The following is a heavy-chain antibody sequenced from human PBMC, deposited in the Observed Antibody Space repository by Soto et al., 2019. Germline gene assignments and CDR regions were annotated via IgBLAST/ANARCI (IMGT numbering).Heavy chain of an antibody. V-gene: IGHV1-69*01. CDR2: IIPIFGTA. Sequence: QVQLVQSGAEVKKPGSSVKVSCKASGGTFSSYAISWVRQAPGQGLEWMGGIIPIFGTANYAQKFQGRVSSTADESTCKAYMELIRLRSEDTAVYCCARYVDWCGGRCYSGNVDFYCGMDVWGQGTTVTVSS. CDR3: ARYVDWCGGRCYSGNVDFYCGMDV. J-gene: IGHJ6*02. CDR1: GGTFSSYA. D-gene: IGHD2-15*01.